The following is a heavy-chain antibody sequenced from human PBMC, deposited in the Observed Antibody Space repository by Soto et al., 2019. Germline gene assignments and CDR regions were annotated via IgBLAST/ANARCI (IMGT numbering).Heavy chain of an antibody. V-gene: IGHV4-34*01. CDR1: GGSFSGYY. J-gene: IGHJ4*02. Sequence: SEILSLTCAVYGGSFSGYYWSWIRQPPGKGLEWIGEINHSGSTNYNPSLKSRVTISVDTSKNQFSLKLSSVTAADTAVYYCARTVAAAGEYFDYWGQGTLVTVS. CDR3: ARTVAAAGEYFDY. D-gene: IGHD6-13*01. CDR2: INHSGST.